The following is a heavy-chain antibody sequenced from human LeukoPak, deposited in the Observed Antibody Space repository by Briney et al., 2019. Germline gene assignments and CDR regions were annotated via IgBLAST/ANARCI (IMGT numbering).Heavy chain of an antibody. Sequence: GGSLRLSCAASGFTFDDYAMHWVRQAPGKGLEWVSGISWNSGSIGYADSVKGRFTISRDNAKNSLYLQMNSLRAEDTALYYCAKDRDGRFGDLLFREKWELLRGRWAHAFDIWGQGTMVTVSS. CDR1: GFTFDDYA. D-gene: IGHD3-10*01. J-gene: IGHJ3*02. V-gene: IGHV3-9*01. CDR3: AKDRDGRFGDLLFREKWELLRGRWAHAFDI. CDR2: ISWNSGSI.